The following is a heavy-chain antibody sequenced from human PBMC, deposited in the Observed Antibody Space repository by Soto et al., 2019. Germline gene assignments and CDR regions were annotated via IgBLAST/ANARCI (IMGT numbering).Heavy chain of an antibody. V-gene: IGHV4-34*01. CDR2: INHSGST. D-gene: IGHD1-1*01. Sequence: SETLSLTCAVYGGSFSGYYWSWIRQPPGKGLEWIGEINHSGSTNYNPSLKSRVTISVDTSKNQFSLKLSSVTAADTAVYYCARGLKRGLQLENHFDYWGQGTLVTVSS. CDR3: ARGLKRGLQLENHFDY. CDR1: GGSFSGYY. J-gene: IGHJ4*02.